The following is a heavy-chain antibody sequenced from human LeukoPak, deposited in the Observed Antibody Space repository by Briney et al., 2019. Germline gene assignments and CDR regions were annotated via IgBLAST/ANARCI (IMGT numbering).Heavy chain of an antibody. Sequence: GRSLRLSRAASGFTFDDYAMHWVRQAPGKGLEWVSGISWNSGSIGYADSVKGRFTISRDSAKNSLYLQMNSLRAEDTALYYCAKADYYDGSGYSFDYWGQGTLVTVSS. CDR2: ISWNSGSI. CDR1: GFTFDDYA. J-gene: IGHJ4*02. CDR3: AKADYYDGSGYSFDY. D-gene: IGHD3-22*01. V-gene: IGHV3-9*01.